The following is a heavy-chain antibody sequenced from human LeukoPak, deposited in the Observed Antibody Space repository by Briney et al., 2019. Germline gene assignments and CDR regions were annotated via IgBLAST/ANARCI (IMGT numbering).Heavy chain of an antibody. D-gene: IGHD3-10*01. CDR3: TVGGAGRYYYYYYGMDV. CDR2: ISYDGSNK. Sequence: GGSLRLSCAASGFTFSSYSMNWVRQAPGKGLEWVAVISYDGSNKYYADSVKGRFTISRDNSKNTLYLQMNSLRAEDTAVYYCTVGGAGRYYYYYYGMDVWGQGTTVTVSS. V-gene: IGHV3-30*03. J-gene: IGHJ6*02. CDR1: GFTFSSYS.